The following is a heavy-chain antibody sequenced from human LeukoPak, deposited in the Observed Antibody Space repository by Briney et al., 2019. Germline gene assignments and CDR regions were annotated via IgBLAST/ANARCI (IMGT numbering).Heavy chain of an antibody. D-gene: IGHD4-17*01. CDR2: INHSGST. CDR3: AREALRPSRWFDP. V-gene: IGHV4-34*01. J-gene: IGHJ5*02. CDR1: GGSFSGYY. Sequence: PSETLSLTCAVYGGSFSGYYWSWIRQPPGKGLEWIGEINHSGSTNYNPSLKSRVTISVDTSKNQFSLKLSSVTAADTAVYYCAREALRPSRWFDPWGQGTLVTVSS.